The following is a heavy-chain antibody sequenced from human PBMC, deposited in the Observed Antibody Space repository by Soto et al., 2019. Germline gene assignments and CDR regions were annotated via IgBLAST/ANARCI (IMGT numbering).Heavy chain of an antibody. Sequence: SETLSLTCTVSGGSISSYYWSWIRQPPGKGLEWIGYIYYSGSTNYNPSLKSRVTISADTSKNQFSLKLSSVTAADTAVYYCARSPYYSNFDYWGQGTLVTVSS. D-gene: IGHD4-4*01. CDR1: GGSISSYY. CDR3: ARSPYYSNFDY. V-gene: IGHV4-59*01. CDR2: IYYSGST. J-gene: IGHJ4*02.